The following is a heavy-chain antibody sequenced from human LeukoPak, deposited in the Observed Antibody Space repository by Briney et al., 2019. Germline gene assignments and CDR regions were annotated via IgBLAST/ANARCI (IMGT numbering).Heavy chain of an antibody. J-gene: IGHJ6*02. CDR1: GGSISSSSYY. Sequence: SETLSLTCTVSGGSISSSSYYWGWIRQPPGKGLEWIGSIYYSGSTYYNPSLKSRVTISVDTSKNQFSLKLSSVTAADTAVYYCARGRQLWFQDYYGMDVWGQGTTVTVSS. V-gene: IGHV4-39*01. CDR3: ARGRQLWFQDYYGMDV. CDR2: IYYSGST. D-gene: IGHD5-18*01.